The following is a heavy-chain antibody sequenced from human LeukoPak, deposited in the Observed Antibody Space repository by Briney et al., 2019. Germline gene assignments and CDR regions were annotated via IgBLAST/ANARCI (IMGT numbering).Heavy chain of an antibody. CDR2: ISAYNGNT. J-gene: IGHJ4*02. D-gene: IGHD3-10*01. Sequence: GASVKVSCKASGYTFTSYGISWVRQAPGQGLEWMGWISAYNGNTNYAQKLQGRVTMTTDTSTSTAYMELRSLRSDDTAVYYCARSGVDVGLKLKSKLLYFDYWGQGTLVTVSS. CDR3: ARSGVDVGLKLKSKLLYFDY. V-gene: IGHV1-18*01. CDR1: GYTFTSYG.